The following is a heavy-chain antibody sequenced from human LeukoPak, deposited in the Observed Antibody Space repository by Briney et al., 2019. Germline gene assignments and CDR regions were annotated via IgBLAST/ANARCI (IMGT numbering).Heavy chain of an antibody. J-gene: IGHJ3*02. CDR2: ISSKAYGGTT. CDR3: TRLVVGASAFDI. CDR1: GFTFGDYA. Sequence: GRSLRLSCTASGFTFGDYAMSWFRQAPGKGREWVGFISSKAYGGTTEYAASVKGRFTISRDDSKSISYLQMNSLKTEDTAVYYCTRLVVGASAFDIWGQGTMVTVSS. D-gene: IGHD1-26*01. V-gene: IGHV3-49*03.